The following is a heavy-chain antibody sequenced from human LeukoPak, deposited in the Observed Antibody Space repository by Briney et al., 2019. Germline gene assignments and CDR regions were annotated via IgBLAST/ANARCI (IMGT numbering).Heavy chain of an antibody. Sequence: PSETLSLTCTVSGDSVSSGSHYWSWIQQPPGKGLECIGYISNSGSTNYNPSLKSRVTISVDTSKNQLSLNLNSVTAADTAVYYCARSYYDFWSGSYYYYMDVWGKGTTVTVSS. D-gene: IGHD3-3*01. J-gene: IGHJ6*03. CDR1: GDSVSSGSHY. CDR2: ISNSGST. V-gene: IGHV4-61*01. CDR3: ARSYYDFWSGSYYYYMDV.